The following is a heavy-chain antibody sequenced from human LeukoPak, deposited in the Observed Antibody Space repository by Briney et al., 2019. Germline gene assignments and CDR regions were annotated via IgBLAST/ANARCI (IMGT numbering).Heavy chain of an antibody. CDR1: GGSISSYY. V-gene: IGHV4-59*01. Sequence: SETLSLTCTVSGGSISSYYRSWIRQPPGKGLEWIGYIYYSGSTNYNPSLKSRVTISVDTSKNQFSLKLSSVTAADTAVYYCARDRPGYGDFAFDIWGQGTMVTVSS. J-gene: IGHJ3*02. D-gene: IGHD4-17*01. CDR2: IYYSGST. CDR3: ARDRPGYGDFAFDI.